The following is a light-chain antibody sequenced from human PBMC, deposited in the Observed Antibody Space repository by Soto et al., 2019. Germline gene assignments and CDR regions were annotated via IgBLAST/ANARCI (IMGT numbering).Light chain of an antibody. CDR1: QTISND. J-gene: IGKJ4*01. V-gene: IGKV3-15*01. CDR3: QQNNKWPPVT. CDR2: GAS. Sequence: EVVMTQSPATVSVSPGEXVTLSCRASQTISNDLAWYQQKPGQAPRLLIYGASTRATGVPARFSGGGSGTEFTLTISSLQSEDFAFYYCQQNNKWPPVTFGGGTKVEIK.